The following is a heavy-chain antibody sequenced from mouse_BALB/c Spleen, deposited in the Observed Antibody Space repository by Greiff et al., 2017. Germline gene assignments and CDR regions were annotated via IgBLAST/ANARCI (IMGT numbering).Heavy chain of an antibody. Sequence: EVQLQQSGAELVKPGASVKLSCTASGFTFTDTYMHWVKQRPEQGLEWIGRIDPANGNTKYDPKFQGKATITADTSSNTAYLQLSSLTSEDTAVYYCARGDFDYWGQGTTLTVSS. V-gene: IGHV14-3*02. CDR3: ARGDFDY. CDR1: GFTFTDTY. CDR2: IDPANGNT. J-gene: IGHJ2*01.